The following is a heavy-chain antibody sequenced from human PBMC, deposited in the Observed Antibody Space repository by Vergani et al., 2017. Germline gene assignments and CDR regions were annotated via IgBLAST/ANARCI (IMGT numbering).Heavy chain of an antibody. CDR3: AKANPRNTGYDYLYYYHAMDV. Sequence: EVQLLESGGDLVQPGGSLRLSCAASGFTFNHYAMNWVRQAPGKGLEWVSGISGSSGSTYYAASVKGRFTISRDSAKNTLYLQMNSLRAGDTAVYYCAKANPRNTGYDYLYYYHAMDVWGQGTTVTVSS. D-gene: IGHD5-12*01. V-gene: IGHV3-23*01. CDR1: GFTFNHYA. CDR2: ISGSSGST. J-gene: IGHJ6*02.